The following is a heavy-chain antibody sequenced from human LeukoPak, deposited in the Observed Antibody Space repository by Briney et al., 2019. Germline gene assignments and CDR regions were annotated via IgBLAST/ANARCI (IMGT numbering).Heavy chain of an antibody. D-gene: IGHD3-10*01. CDR3: AGHGITMVRGAMPFDY. CDR2: IYYSGST. J-gene: IGHJ4*02. CDR1: GGSISSYY. V-gene: IGHV4-59*08. Sequence: SETLSLTCTVSGGSISSYYWSWIRQPPGKGLEWIGYIYYSGSTNYNPSLKSRVTISVDTSKNQFSLKLSSVTAADTAVYYCAGHGITMVRGAMPFDYWGQGTLVTVSS.